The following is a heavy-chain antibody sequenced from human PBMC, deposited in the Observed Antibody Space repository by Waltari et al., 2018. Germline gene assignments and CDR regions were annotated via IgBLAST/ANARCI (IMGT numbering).Heavy chain of an antibody. V-gene: IGHV3-30*02. D-gene: IGHD6-19*01. CDR1: GFTFSSYG. CDR2: IWYDGSNK. CDR3: AKGRSLQWLVLDY. J-gene: IGHJ4*02. Sequence: QVQLVESGGGVVQPGRSLRLSCAASGFTFSSYGIHWVRQAPGKGLEWVAFIWYDGSNKYYADSVKGRFTISRDNSKNTLYLQMNSLRAEDTAMYYCAKGRSLQWLVLDYWGQGTLVTVSS.